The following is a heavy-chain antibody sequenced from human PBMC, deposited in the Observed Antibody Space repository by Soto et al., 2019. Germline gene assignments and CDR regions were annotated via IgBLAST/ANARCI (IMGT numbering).Heavy chain of an antibody. J-gene: IGHJ5*02. V-gene: IGHV3-23*01. CDR3: AKDNRRLAVRPRFFRDGFDP. D-gene: IGHD6-6*01. Sequence: EVQLLESGGGLVQPGGSLRLSCAASGFTFSSYAMTWVRQAPGKGLEWVSAISGSGGSTYYADSVKGRFTISRDNSKNTLYLQTNRLRAEDTAVYYCAKDNRRLAVRPRFFRDGFDPWGQGTLVTVSA. CDR1: GFTFSSYA. CDR2: ISGSGGST.